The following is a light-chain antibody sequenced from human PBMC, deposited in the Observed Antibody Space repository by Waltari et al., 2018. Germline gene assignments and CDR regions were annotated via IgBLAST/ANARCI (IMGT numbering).Light chain of an antibody. CDR1: SANIGAGYD. Sequence: QSVLTQPPSVSGAPGPRVTISCTGSSANIGAGYDVHWSQPLPGTAPKLLIYGNNNRPSGVPDRFSGSKSGTSASLAISGLQAEDEADYHCQSYDSSLSGAWVFGGGTKLTVL. CDR2: GNN. J-gene: IGLJ3*02. CDR3: QSYDSSLSGAWV. V-gene: IGLV1-40*01.